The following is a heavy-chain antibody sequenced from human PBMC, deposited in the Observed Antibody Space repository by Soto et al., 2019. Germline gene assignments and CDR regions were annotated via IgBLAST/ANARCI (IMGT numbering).Heavy chain of an antibody. CDR1: GGSISSYY. J-gene: IGHJ4*02. CDR3: ARGPRYCISTSCSHFDY. V-gene: IGHV4-59*01. Sequence: LSLTCTVSGGSISSYYWSWIRQPPGKGLEWIGYIYYSGSTNYNPSLKSRVTISVDTSKNQFSLKLSSVTAADTAVYYCARGPRYCISTSCSHFDYWGQGTLVTVSS. D-gene: IGHD2-2*01. CDR2: IYYSGST.